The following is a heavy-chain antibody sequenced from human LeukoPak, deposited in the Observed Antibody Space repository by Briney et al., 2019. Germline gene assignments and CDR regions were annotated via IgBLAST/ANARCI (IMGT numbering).Heavy chain of an antibody. D-gene: IGHD1-26*01. Sequence: SETLSLTCTVSGGSISSGSYYWSWIRQPAGKGLEWIGRIYTSGSTNYNPSLKSRVTISVDTSKSQFSLKLSSVTAADTAVYYCARGCSGSYCLFDYWGQGTLVTVSS. CDR2: IYTSGST. CDR1: GGSISSGSYY. V-gene: IGHV4-61*02. J-gene: IGHJ4*02. CDR3: ARGCSGSYCLFDY.